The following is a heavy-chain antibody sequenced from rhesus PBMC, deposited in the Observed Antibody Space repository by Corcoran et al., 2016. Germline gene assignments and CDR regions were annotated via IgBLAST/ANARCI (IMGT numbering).Heavy chain of an antibody. Sequence: QVQLVQSGAEVKKPGASVKLSCKASGYTFSIYAISWVRQAPGKGLEWMGGTTPLVCKTHYAHKFQGRVTITADTSTSTAYMELSSLRSEDTAVYYCARDDYGSSYGPHYGLDSWGQGVVVTVSS. J-gene: IGHJ6*01. V-gene: IGHV1-151*01. CDR1: GYTFSIYA. D-gene: IGHD4-29*01. CDR2: TTPLVCKT. CDR3: ARDDYGSSYGPHYGLDS.